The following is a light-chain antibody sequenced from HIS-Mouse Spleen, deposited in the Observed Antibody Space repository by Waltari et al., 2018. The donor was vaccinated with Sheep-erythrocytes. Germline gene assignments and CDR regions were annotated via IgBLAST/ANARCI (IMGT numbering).Light chain of an antibody. J-gene: IGKJ2*01. Sequence: AIQMTQSPSSLSASVGDRVTLTCRASQGIRNDLGWYQQKPWKAPKLLIYAASSLQSGVPSRFSGSGSGTDFTLTISSLQPEDFATYYCLQDYNYPYTFGQGTKLEIK. CDR2: AAS. V-gene: IGKV1-6*01. CDR3: LQDYNYPYT. CDR1: QGIRND.